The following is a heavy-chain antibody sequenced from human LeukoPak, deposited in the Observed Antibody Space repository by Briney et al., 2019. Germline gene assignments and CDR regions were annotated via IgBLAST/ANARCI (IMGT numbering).Heavy chain of an antibody. J-gene: IGHJ4*02. Sequence: GSLTLSCVASGFPFRSFSMNWVRQAPGKGLEWVSSISSSSTYIYYADSVKGRFTISRDNAKNSLYLQMNSLRVEDTAVYYCARAEGSGSSFDYWGQRTVVADSS. D-gene: IGHD3-10*01. CDR1: GFPFRSFS. CDR2: ISSSSTYI. CDR3: ARAEGSGSSFDY. V-gene: IGHV3-21*01.